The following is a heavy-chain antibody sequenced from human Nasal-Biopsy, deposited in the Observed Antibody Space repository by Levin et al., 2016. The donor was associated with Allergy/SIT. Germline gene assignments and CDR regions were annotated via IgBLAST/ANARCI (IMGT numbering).Heavy chain of an antibody. CDR3: AKPSGSGIDH. V-gene: IGHV3-30*02. D-gene: IGHD3-10*01. CDR2: ISSDGNDK. CDR1: GFIFSTYD. Sequence: GESLKISCAASGFIFSTYDMHWVRQAPGKGLEWVTFISSDGNDKTYVDSVKGRFAISRDNSRNTLYLQLNNLRFEDTAIYFCAKPSGSGIDHWGQGAPVTVSS. J-gene: IGHJ4*02.